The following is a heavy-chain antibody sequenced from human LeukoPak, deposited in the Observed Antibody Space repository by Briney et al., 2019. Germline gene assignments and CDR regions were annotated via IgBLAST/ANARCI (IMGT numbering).Heavy chain of an antibody. CDR1: GGSISSSSYY. J-gene: IGHJ4*02. V-gene: IGHV4-39*07. CDR3: ARLTDYGDLPVDY. D-gene: IGHD4-17*01. Sequence: SETLSLTCTVSGGSISSSSYYWGWIRQPPGKGLEWIGSIYFTGNTYYNPSLKSRVTMSVDTSKNQFSLKLSSVTAADTAVYYCARLTDYGDLPVDYWGQGTLVTVSS. CDR2: IYFTGNT.